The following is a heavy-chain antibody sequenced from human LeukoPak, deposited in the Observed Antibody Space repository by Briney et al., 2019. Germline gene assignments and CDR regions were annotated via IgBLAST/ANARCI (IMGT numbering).Heavy chain of an antibody. CDR2: MNPNSGNT. CDR3: ARGLRKSITMVRGVIPPTDYYFDY. Sequence: ASVKVSCKASGYTLTSYDINWVRQSTGQGLEWMGWMNPNSGNTGYAQKFQGRVTMTRNTSISTAYMELSSLRSEDTAVYYCARGLRKSITMVRGVIPPTDYYFDYWGQGTLVTVSS. D-gene: IGHD3-10*01. J-gene: IGHJ4*02. CDR1: GYTLTSYD. V-gene: IGHV1-8*01.